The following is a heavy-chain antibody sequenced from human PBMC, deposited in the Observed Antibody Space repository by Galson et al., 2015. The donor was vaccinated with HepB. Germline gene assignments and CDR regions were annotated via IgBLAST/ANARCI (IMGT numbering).Heavy chain of an antibody. J-gene: IGHJ4*02. CDR3: AREDYDYVCLFDY. Sequence: SLRLSCAASGFTFSSYSMNWVRQAPGKGLEWVSSISSSSSYIYYADSVKGRFTISRDNAKNSLYLQMNSLRAEDTAVYYCAREDYDYVCLFDYWGQGTLATVSS. CDR1: GFTFSSYS. D-gene: IGHD3-16*01. CDR2: ISSSSSYI. V-gene: IGHV3-21*01.